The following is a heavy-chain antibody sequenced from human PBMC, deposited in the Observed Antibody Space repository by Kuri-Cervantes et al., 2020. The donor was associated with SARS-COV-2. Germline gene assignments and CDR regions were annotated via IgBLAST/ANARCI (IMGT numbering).Heavy chain of an antibody. CDR2: INHSGST. CDR3: ARGWYYYSSGHHRGWYFDL. D-gene: IGHD3-22*01. CDR1: GGSFSGYY. Sequence: SETLSLTCAVYGGSFSGYYWRWIRQPPGKGLEWIGEINHSGSTNYNPSLKSRVTISVDTSKNQFSLKLSSVTAADTAVYYCARGWYYYSSGHHRGWYFDLWGRGTLVTVSS. J-gene: IGHJ2*01. V-gene: IGHV4-34*01.